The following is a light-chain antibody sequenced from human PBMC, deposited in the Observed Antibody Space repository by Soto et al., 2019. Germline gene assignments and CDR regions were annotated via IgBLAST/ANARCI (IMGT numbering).Light chain of an antibody. CDR1: QNIRSS. V-gene: IGKV3-15*01. CDR2: DAS. CDR3: YQQHNWPSCT. J-gene: IGKJ2*02. Sequence: EVVLTQSPASLSAPPWERATLSCRASQNIRSSLAWYQQRPGQAPTPLLYDASARATGIPPRDRGGGSGSEITVTISIRKFEDFAIYFCYQQHNWPSCTFGQGTKVDIK.